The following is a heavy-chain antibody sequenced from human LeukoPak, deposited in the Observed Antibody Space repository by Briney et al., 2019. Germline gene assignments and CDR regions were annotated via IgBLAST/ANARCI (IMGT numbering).Heavy chain of an antibody. J-gene: IGHJ4*02. CDR3: ARENGYDRDFDY. D-gene: IGHD5-12*01. CDR2: IYYSGST. V-gene: IGHV4-59*01. CDR1: GGSISSYY. Sequence: SETLSLTCTVSGGSISSYYWSWIRQPPGEGLEWIGYIYYSGSTNYNPSLKSRVTISVDTSKNQFSLKLSSVTAADTAVYYCARENGYDRDFDYWGQGTLVTVSS.